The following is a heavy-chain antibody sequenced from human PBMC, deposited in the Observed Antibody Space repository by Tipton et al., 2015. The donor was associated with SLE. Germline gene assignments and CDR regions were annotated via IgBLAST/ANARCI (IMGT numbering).Heavy chain of an antibody. CDR3: VRLRSKVLIDY. V-gene: IGHV4-39*07. CDR2: IYYSGST. Sequence: LRLSCTVSGGSVSSGSYYWAWIRQPPGKGPEWIGTIYYSGSTYYYPSLKSRITISVDTSKNQFSLEVRSVTAADTAVYYCVRLRSKVLIDYWGQGTLVTVA. J-gene: IGHJ4*02. CDR1: GGSVSSGSYY. D-gene: IGHD2-8*01.